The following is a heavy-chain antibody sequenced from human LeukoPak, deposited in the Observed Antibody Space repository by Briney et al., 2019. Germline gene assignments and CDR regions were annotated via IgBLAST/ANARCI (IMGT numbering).Heavy chain of an antibody. CDR1: GFTFSSYA. Sequence: GGSLRLSCAASGFTFSSYAMHWVRQAPGKGLEWVAVISYDGSNKYYADSVKGRFTISRDNCKNTLYLQMNSLRAEDTAVYYCARDRYYYDSSGYLVPVLDYWGQGTLVTVSS. V-gene: IGHV3-30*04. CDR3: ARDRYYYDSSGYLVPVLDY. J-gene: IGHJ4*02. D-gene: IGHD3-22*01. CDR2: ISYDGSNK.